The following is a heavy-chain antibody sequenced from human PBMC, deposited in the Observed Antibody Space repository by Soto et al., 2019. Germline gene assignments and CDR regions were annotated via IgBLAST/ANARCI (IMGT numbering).Heavy chain of an antibody. CDR3: ARATGSGSYYRNYYYYGMDV. D-gene: IGHD3-10*01. Sequence: QVQLQQWGAGLLKPSETLSLTCAVYGGSFSGYYWSWIRQPPGKGLEWIGEINHSGSTNYNPSLKSLVTISVDTSKNQFSLKRGSVSAADTAVYYCARATGSGSYYRNYYYYGMDVWGQGTTVTVFS. J-gene: IGHJ6*02. CDR2: INHSGST. V-gene: IGHV4-34*01. CDR1: GGSFSGYY.